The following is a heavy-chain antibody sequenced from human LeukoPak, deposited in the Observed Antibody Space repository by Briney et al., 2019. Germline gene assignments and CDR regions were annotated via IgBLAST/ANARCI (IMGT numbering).Heavy chain of an antibody. D-gene: IGHD5-24*01. Sequence: GASVKVSCKASGYTFTGYYMHWVRQAPGQGLEWMGWINPSSGGTNYAQKFQGRVTMTRDTSISTAYMELSRLRSDDTAVYYCARELHHDAFDIWGQGTMVTVSS. CDR2: INPSSGGT. J-gene: IGHJ3*02. CDR1: GYTFTGYY. V-gene: IGHV1-2*02. CDR3: ARELHHDAFDI.